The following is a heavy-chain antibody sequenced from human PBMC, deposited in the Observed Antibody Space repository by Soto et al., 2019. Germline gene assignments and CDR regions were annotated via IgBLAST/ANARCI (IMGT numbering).Heavy chain of an antibody. D-gene: IGHD2-2*01. CDR1: GFTVSNNY. V-gene: IGHV3-53*01. CDR2: IYSGGYT. CDR3: RTQPGGGGY. Sequence: EVQLVESGGGLIQPGGSLRLSCAVSGFTVSNNYMSWVRQAPGKGLEGVSVIYSGGYTAYGDSVKGRFTISRDNSKNTPYFQNNARGPDDPAVFYWRTQPGGGGYWGQGTLVTVSS. J-gene: IGHJ4*02.